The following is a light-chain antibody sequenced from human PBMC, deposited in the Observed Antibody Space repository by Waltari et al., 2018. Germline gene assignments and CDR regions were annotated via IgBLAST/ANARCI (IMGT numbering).Light chain of an antibody. CDR1: KLGDKY. Sequence: SYELTQPPSVPVSPGQTATIPCSGAKLGDKYTFWYQQRPGQSPVVVIYQDTERPSGIPERFSGSNSGNTATLTISGTLPMDEGDYFCQVWDSSTGVVFGGGTTLTVL. CDR2: QDT. CDR3: QVWDSSTGVV. J-gene: IGLJ2*01. V-gene: IGLV3-1*01.